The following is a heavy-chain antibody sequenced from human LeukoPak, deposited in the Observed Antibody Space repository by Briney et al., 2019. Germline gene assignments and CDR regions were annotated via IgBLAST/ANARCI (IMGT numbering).Heavy chain of an antibody. J-gene: IGHJ4*02. CDR2: IIPIFGTA. D-gene: IGHD5-12*01. CDR1: GGTFSSYA. CDR3: ASGATSAPYYFDY. Sequence: SVKVSCKASGGTFSSYAISWVRQAPGQGLEWMGGIIPIFGTANYAQKFQGRVTITTDESTSTAYMELSSLRSEDTAVYYCASGATSAPYYFDYWGQGTLVTVSS. V-gene: IGHV1-69*05.